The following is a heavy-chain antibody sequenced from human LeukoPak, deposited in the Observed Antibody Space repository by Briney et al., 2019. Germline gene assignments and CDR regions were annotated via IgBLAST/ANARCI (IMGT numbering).Heavy chain of an antibody. J-gene: IGHJ6*03. CDR3: ARVVAARDYYYYYIDV. CDR2: IYYSGST. V-gene: IGHV4-39*07. Sequence: SETLSLTCTVSGGSISSSSYYWGWIRQPPGKGLEWIGSIYYSGSTYYNPSLKSRVTISVDTSKNQFSLKLSSVTAADTAVYYCARVVAARDYYYYYIDVWGKGTTVTVSS. D-gene: IGHD2-15*01. CDR1: GGSISSSSYY.